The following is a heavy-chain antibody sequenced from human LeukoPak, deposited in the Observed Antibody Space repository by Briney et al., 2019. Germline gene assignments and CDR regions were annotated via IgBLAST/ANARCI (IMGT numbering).Heavy chain of an antibody. J-gene: IGHJ4*02. D-gene: IGHD1-26*01. CDR1: GFTFSSYS. V-gene: IGHV3-21*01. Sequence: PGGSLRLSCAASGFTFSSYSMNWVRQAPGKGLEWVSSISSSSSYIYHADSVKGRFTISRDNAKNSLYLQMNSLRAEDTAVYYCARDLVGATTAFDYWGQGTLVTVSS. CDR2: ISSSSSYI. CDR3: ARDLVGATTAFDY.